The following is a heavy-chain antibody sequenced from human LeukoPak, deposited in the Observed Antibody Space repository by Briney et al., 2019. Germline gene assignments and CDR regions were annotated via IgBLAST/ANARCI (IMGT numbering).Heavy chain of an antibody. J-gene: IGHJ4*02. D-gene: IGHD3-3*01. V-gene: IGHV1-46*03. CDR2: INPRGGST. CDR3: GRSFWSGSPFDY. CDR1: GYTFTSYY. Sequence: ASVKVSCKASGYTFTSYYMDWVGQAPGEGGEGMGVINPRGGSTSYEQECRGRGTITRDTATTTVYMELTSLRSEATAVYFCGRSFWSGSPFDYWGQGTLVTVSS.